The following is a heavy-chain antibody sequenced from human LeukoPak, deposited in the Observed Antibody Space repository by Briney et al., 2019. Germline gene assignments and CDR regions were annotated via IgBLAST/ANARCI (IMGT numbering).Heavy chain of an antibody. CDR1: GFTFSSYW. V-gene: IGHV3-74*01. Sequence: GGSLRLSCAGSGFTFSSYWMHWVRHAPGKGLVWVSRINSDGSSTSYADSVKGRFTISRDNAKNTVYLQMKSLRAEETAVYYCASHYYDRSGYYWGQGTLVTVSS. CDR2: INSDGSST. D-gene: IGHD3-22*01. J-gene: IGHJ4*02. CDR3: ASHYYDRSGYY.